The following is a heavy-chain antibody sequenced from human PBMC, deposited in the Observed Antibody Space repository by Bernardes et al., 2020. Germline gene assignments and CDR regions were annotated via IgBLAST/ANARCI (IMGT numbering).Heavy chain of an antibody. CDR3: ARDSSGALDY. D-gene: IGHD3-10*01. CDR1: GFTFRGYW. Sequence: GGSLRLSCEASGFTFRGYWMAWVRQAPGKGLEWVANIRQDGGDKGYADSVRGRFTISRDNAKNSLYLEMNNLRPEDSAIYSCARDSSGALDYWGQGTLVTVSS. V-gene: IGHV3-7*01. CDR2: IRQDGGDK. J-gene: IGHJ4*02.